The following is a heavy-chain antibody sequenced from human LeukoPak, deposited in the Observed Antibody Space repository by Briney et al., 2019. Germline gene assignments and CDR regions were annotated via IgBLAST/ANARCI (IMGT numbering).Heavy chain of an antibody. J-gene: IGHJ6*03. V-gene: IGHV4-4*07. Sequence: SETLSLTCTVSGGSISSYYWSWIRQPAGKGLEWIGRIYTSGSTNYNPSLKSRVTMSVDTSKNQFSLKLSSVTAADTAVYYCARDARTRGYYHMDVWGKGTTVTISS. D-gene: IGHD3-3*01. CDR3: ARDARTRGYYHMDV. CDR1: GGSISSYY. CDR2: IYTSGST.